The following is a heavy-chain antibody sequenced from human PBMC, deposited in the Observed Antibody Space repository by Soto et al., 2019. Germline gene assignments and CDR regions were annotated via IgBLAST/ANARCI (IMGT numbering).Heavy chain of an antibody. Sequence: ASVKVSCRASGYTFTGYYMHWVRQAPGQGLEWMGWINPNSGGTNYAQKFQGRVTMTRDTSISTAYMELSRLRSDDTAVYYCARGRSSSWYPKYNWFDPWGQGTLVTVSS. CDR1: GYTFTGYY. CDR2: INPNSGGT. J-gene: IGHJ5*02. CDR3: ARGRSSSWYPKYNWFDP. D-gene: IGHD6-13*01. V-gene: IGHV1-2*02.